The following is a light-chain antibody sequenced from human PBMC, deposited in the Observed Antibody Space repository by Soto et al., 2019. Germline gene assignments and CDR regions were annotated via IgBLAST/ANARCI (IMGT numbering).Light chain of an antibody. J-gene: IGLJ2*01. V-gene: IGLV1-40*01. CDR1: SSNIGAGYD. CDR3: LSFDSSLSVV. Sequence: QSALTQPPSVSGAPGQRVTISCTGSSSNIGAGYDVHWYQQLPGRAPKLLIYGNTNRPSGVPDRFSGSKSGTSASLAITGLLAEDEADYYCLSFDSSLSVVFGGGTKVTVL. CDR2: GNT.